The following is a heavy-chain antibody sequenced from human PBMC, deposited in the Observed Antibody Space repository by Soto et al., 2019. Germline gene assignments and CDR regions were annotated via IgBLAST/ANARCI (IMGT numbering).Heavy chain of an antibody. V-gene: IGHV1-69*12. CDR2: IIPIFGTA. CDR3: ARGNHRWLQLWYFDL. J-gene: IGHJ2*01. CDR1: GGTFSSYT. D-gene: IGHD5-12*01. Sequence: QVQLVQSGAEVKKPGSSVTVSCKASGGTFSSYTISWVRQAPGQGLEWMGGIIPIFGTANYAQKFQGRVTSTADESTSTAYMALSSLRSEDTAVYSCARGNHRWLQLWYFDLWGRGTLVTVSS.